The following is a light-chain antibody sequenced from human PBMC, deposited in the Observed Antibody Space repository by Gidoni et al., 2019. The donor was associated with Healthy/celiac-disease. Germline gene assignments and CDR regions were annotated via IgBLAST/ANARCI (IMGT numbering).Light chain of an antibody. J-gene: IGLJ2*01. CDR3: SSYTSSSTL. Sequence: QSALTQPASVSGSPGQSITMSCTGTSSDVGGYHYASWYQQHPGKAPKLIIYDVSNRPSGVSNRFSGSKSGNTASLTISGLQAEDEADYYCSSYTSSSTLFGGGTKLTVL. CDR2: DVS. CDR1: SSDVGGYHY. V-gene: IGLV2-14*03.